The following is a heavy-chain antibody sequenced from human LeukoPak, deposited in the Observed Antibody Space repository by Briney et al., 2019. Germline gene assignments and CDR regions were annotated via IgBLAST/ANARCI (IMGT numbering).Heavy chain of an antibody. CDR1: GGSISSGGYS. CDR3: ARGRISYYYGSGSLDWFDP. V-gene: IGHV4-30-2*01. J-gene: IGHJ5*02. D-gene: IGHD3-10*01. CDR2: IYHSGST. Sequence: SETLSLTCAVSGGSISSGGYSWSWIRQPPGKGLEWIGYIYHSGSTYYNPSLKSRVTISVDRSKNQFSLKLSSVTAADTAVYYCARGRISYYYGSGSLDWFDPWGQGTLVTVSS.